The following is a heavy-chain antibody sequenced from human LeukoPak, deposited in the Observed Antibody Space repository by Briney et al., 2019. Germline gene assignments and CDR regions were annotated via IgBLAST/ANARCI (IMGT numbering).Heavy chain of an antibody. J-gene: IGHJ4*02. V-gene: IGHV4-59*01. Sequence: PGGSLRLSCAASGFTFSSYAMSWIRQPPGKGLEWIGYIYYSGSINYNPSLKSRVIISVDKSKNQFSLKLTSVTAADTAVYYCARLQLRHCSRTSCANEFDYWGQGTLVTVSS. D-gene: IGHD2-2*01. CDR1: GFTFSSYA. CDR2: IYYSGSI. CDR3: ARLQLRHCSRTSCANEFDY.